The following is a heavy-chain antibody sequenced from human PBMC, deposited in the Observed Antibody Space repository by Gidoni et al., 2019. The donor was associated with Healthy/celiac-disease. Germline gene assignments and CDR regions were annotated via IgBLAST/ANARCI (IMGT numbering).Heavy chain of an antibody. CDR1: GGSISSSSYY. CDR2: IYYSGST. J-gene: IGHJ3*02. V-gene: IGHV4-39*01. CDR3: ASLSGYTAFDI. Sequence: QLQLQESGPGLVKPSETLSLTCTVSGGSISSSSYYWGWIRQPPGKGLEWIGSIYYSGSTYYKPSIKSRVTISVDTFKNQFSLKLSSVNAADTAVYYCASLSGYTAFDIWGQGTMVTVSP. D-gene: IGHD5-12*01.